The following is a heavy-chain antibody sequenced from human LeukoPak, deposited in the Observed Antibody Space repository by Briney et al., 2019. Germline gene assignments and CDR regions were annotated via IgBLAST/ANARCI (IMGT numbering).Heavy chain of an antibody. CDR3: AVGATTNGAFDI. D-gene: IGHD1-26*01. Sequence: SVKVSCKASGGTFSSYAISWVRQAPGQGLEWMGGIISIFGTANYAQKFQGRVTITADESTSTAYMELSSLRSEDTAVYYCAVGATTNGAFDIWGQGTMVTVSS. J-gene: IGHJ3*02. V-gene: IGHV1-69*13. CDR1: GGTFSSYA. CDR2: IISIFGTA.